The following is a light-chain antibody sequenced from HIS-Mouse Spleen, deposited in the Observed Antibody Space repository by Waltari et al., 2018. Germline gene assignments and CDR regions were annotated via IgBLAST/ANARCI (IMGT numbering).Light chain of an antibody. CDR1: SSNIGSNT. J-gene: IGLJ1*01. CDR2: SNN. V-gene: IGLV1-44*01. Sequence: QSVLTQPPSASGTPGQRVTISCSGRSSNIGSNTLNWYQQLPGTAPKLLSYSNNQRPSGVPDRFSGSKSGTSASLAISGLQSEDEADYYCAAWDDSLNGYVFGTGTKVTVL. CDR3: AAWDDSLNGYV.